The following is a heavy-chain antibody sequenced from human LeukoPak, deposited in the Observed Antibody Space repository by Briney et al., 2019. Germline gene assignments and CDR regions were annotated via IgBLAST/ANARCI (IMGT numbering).Heavy chain of an antibody. D-gene: IGHD5-18*01. V-gene: IGHV4-4*07. CDR2: IYTSGST. CDR3: ARVTHTELSTWFDP. J-gene: IGHJ5*02. Sequence: PSETLSLTCTVSGGSISSYYWSWIRQPAGKGLEWIGRIYTSGSTNYNPSLKSRVTMSVDTSKNQFSLKLSSVTAADTAVYYCARVTHTELSTWFDPWGQGTLVTVSS. CDR1: GGSISSYY.